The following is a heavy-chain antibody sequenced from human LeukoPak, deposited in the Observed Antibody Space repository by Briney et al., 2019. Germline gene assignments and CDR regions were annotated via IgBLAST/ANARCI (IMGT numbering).Heavy chain of an antibody. J-gene: IGHJ5*02. CDR3: ARHRRDGNTPDWFDP. V-gene: IGHV4-39*01. CDR2: IYYSGST. D-gene: IGHD5-24*01. Sequence: SETLSLACTVSGGSISSSSDYWGWIRQPPGKGLEWIGTIYYSGSTYYNPSLNSRLTISVDTSKNQFSLKLSSVTAADTAVYYCARHRRDGNTPDWFDPWGQGTLVTVSS. CDR1: GGSISSSSDY.